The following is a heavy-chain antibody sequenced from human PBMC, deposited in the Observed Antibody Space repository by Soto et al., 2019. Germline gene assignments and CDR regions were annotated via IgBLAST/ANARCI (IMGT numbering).Heavy chain of an antibody. CDR1: GGSISSYY. D-gene: IGHD3-3*01. J-gene: IGHJ5*02. CDR2: IYYSGST. CDR3: ARGFTIFGVVIPGFDP. Sequence: PSETLSLTCTVSGGSISSYYWSWIRQPPGKGLEWIGYIYYSGSTNYNPSLKSRVTISVDTSKNQFSLKLSSVTAADTAVYYCARGFTIFGVVIPGFDPWGQGTLVTVSS. V-gene: IGHV4-59*01.